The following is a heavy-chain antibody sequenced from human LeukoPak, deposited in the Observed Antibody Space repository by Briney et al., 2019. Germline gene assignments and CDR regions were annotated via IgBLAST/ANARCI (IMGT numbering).Heavy chain of an antibody. V-gene: IGHV3-21*01. D-gene: IGHD3-10*01. Sequence: GGSLRLSCAASGFTFSSYSMNWVRQAPGKGLEWVSSISSSSSYIYYADSVKGRFTISRDNAKNSLYLQMNSLRAEDTAVYYCASDVPKLWFGELLWYWGQGTLVTVSS. CDR1: GFTFSSYS. CDR2: ISSSSSYI. CDR3: ASDVPKLWFGELLWY. J-gene: IGHJ4*02.